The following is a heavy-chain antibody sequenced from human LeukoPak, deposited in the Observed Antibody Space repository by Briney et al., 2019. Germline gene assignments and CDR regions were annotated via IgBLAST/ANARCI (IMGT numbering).Heavy chain of an antibody. CDR2: ISGSGGST. CDR3: AKDIWSYYYFYYGMDV. D-gene: IGHD3-10*01. J-gene: IGHJ6*02. CDR1: GFTFSSYA. Sequence: PGGSLRLSCAASGFTFSSYAMSWVRQAPGKGLEWVSAISGSGGSTYYADSVKGRFTISRDNSKNTLYLQMNSLRAEDTAVYYCAKDIWSYYYFYYGMDVWGQGTTVTVSS. V-gene: IGHV3-23*01.